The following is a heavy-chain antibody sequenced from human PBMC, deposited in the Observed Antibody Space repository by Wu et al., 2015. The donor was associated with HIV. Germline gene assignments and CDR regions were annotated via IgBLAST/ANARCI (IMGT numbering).Heavy chain of an antibody. CDR2: INPSGGST. CDR3: ARGNGEGRDGYHHENYAFDI. J-gene: IGHJ3*02. V-gene: IGHV1-46*01. Sequence: QVQLVQSGAEVKKPGASVKVSCKASGYTFTSYYMHWVRQAPGQGLEWMGIINPSGGSTSYAQKFQGRVTMTRDTSTSTVYMELSSLRSEDTAVYYCARGNGEGRDGYHHENYAFDIVGPRDNGHR. CDR1: GYTFTSYY. D-gene: IGHD5-24*01.